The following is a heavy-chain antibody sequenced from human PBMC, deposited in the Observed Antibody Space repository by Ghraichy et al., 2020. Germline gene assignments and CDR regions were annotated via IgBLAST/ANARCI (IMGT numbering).Heavy chain of an antibody. Sequence: SETLSLTCAVYGGSFSGYYWSWIRQPPGKGLEWIGEINHSGSTNYNPSLKSRVTISVDTSKNQFSLKLSSVTAADTAVYYCAKAYCGGGSCYHDYWGQGTLVTVSS. D-gene: IGHD2-15*01. CDR1: GGSFSGYY. CDR2: INHSGST. V-gene: IGHV4-34*01. CDR3: AKAYCGGGSCYHDY. J-gene: IGHJ4*02.